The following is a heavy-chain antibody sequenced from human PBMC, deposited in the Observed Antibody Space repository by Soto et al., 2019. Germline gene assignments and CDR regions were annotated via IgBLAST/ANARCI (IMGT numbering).Heavy chain of an antibody. CDR1: GFTFSNAW. D-gene: IGHD3-22*01. CDR2: IKSKTDGGTT. V-gene: IGHV3-15*01. CDR3: TTDLPRTYYYDSSGYYSTFDY. Sequence: GGSLRLSCAASGFTFSNAWMSWVRQAPGKGLEWVGRIKSKTDGGTTDYAAPVKGRFTISRDDSKNTLYLKMNSLKTEDTAVYYCTTDLPRTYYYDSSGYYSTFDYWGQGTLVTVSS. J-gene: IGHJ4*02.